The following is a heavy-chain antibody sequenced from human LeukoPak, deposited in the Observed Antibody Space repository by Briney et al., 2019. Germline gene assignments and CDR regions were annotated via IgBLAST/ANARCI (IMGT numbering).Heavy chain of an antibody. CDR1: GGSFSGYY. D-gene: IGHD3-22*01. J-gene: IGHJ2*01. CDR2: INHSGST. CDR3: ARPKLTYDSSLYFDL. Sequence: PSETLSLTCAVYGGSFSGYYWSWIRQPPGKGLEWIGEINHSGSTNYNPSLKSRVTISVDTSKNQFSLKLSSVTAADTAVYYCARPKLTYDSSLYFDLWGRGTLVTVSS. V-gene: IGHV4-34*01.